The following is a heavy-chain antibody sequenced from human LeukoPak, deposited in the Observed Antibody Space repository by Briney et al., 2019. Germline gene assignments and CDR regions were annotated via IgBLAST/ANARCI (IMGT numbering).Heavy chain of an antibody. D-gene: IGHD6-6*01. CDR1: GGTFSSYA. CDR2: IIPIFGTA. V-gene: IGHV1-69*01. CDR3: ARDFSSSSSVYYYYYMDV. Sequence: SVKVSCKASGGTFSSYAISWVRQAPGQGLEWMGGIIPIFGTANYAQKFQGRVTITADESTSTAYMELSSLRSEDTAVYYCARDFSSSSSVYYYYYMDVWGKGTSVTVSS. J-gene: IGHJ6*03.